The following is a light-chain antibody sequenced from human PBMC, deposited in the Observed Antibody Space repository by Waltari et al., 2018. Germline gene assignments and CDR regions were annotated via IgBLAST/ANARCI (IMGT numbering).Light chain of an antibody. CDR3: QQYYGYPRT. J-gene: IGKJ1*01. CDR2: KAS. Sequence: DIQMTQSPSTLSASLGDRVTITCRASQSISSWLAWYQQKPGKVPKFLIYKASTLESGVPSRFSGSGSGTEFTLTISGLQPDDFATYYCQQYYGYPRTFGQGTKVEFK. CDR1: QSISSW. V-gene: IGKV1-5*03.